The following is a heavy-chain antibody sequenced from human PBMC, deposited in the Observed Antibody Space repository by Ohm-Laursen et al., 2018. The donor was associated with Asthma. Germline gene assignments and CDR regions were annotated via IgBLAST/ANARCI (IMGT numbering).Heavy chain of an antibody. CDR1: GFTFGTYG. D-gene: IGHD1-1*01. Sequence: SLRLSCAASGFTFGTYGMHWVRQVPGKGLEWVASISTASTFIYYADSVRGRFTTSRDNAKNSVYLQMNSLRAEDTAVYYCARGGGRYLIDDWGQGTVVTVSS. CDR3: ARGGGRYLIDD. CDR2: ISTASTFI. V-gene: IGHV3-21*01. J-gene: IGHJ4*02.